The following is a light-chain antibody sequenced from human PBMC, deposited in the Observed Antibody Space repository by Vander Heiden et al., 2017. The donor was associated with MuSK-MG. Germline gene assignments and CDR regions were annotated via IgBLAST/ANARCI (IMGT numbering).Light chain of an antibody. V-gene: IGKV4-1*01. CDR1: QSVVYSFDNKSY. CDR3: QQNYRTPLT. CDR2: WAT. J-gene: IGKJ4*01. Sequence: DIVLTPSPALPAAVPGGQATINCKSSQSVVYSFDNKSYLAWYQQKRGQPPKLLIEWATAREAGVADRFSGSGSGTDFTLTISSLQADDGAVYYCQQNYRTPLTFGGGTKVEIK.